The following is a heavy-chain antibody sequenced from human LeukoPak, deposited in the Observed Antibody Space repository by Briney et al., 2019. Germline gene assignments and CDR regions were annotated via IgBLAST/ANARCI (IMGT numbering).Heavy chain of an antibody. CDR1: GGSISSYY. CDR2: IYTSWST. D-gene: IGHD5-12*01. V-gene: IGHV4-4*07. Sequence: SDTLSLTCTVSGGSISSYYWSWIRQPAGKALEWIGRIYTSWSTNYNPSLKSRVSMSVDTSKNQFSLKLSSVTAADTAVYYCARASPHRGLIVYWGQGTLVSVSS. J-gene: IGHJ4*02. CDR3: ARASPHRGLIVY.